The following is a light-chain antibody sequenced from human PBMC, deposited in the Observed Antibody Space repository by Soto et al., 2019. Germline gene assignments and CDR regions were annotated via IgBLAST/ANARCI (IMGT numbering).Light chain of an antibody. J-gene: IGKJ1*01. CDR1: QSVSSD. CDR3: QQYHNWPPWT. Sequence: EIVMTQSPATLSVSPGERATLSCRASQSVSSDLAGYQQKPGQAPRLLIYGASTRATGIPARISGSGSGTEFTLTISSLQSEDFAVYYCQQYHNWPPWTFGQGTKVEIK. CDR2: GAS. V-gene: IGKV3-15*01.